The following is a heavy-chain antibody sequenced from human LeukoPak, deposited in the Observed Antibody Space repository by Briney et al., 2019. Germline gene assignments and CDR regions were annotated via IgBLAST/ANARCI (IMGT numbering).Heavy chain of an antibody. CDR3: ARPSTLGSTGYYYYMDV. D-gene: IGHD5/OR15-5a*01. J-gene: IGHJ6*03. Sequence: PGGSLRLSCAASGFTVSSNYMSWVRQAPGEGLEWVAFIWYDISNKYYAESVKGRFTISRDNSKNTLYLQMNRLSAGDTAVYYCARPSTLGSTGYYYYMDVWGKGTTVTVSS. V-gene: IGHV3-33*08. CDR2: IWYDISNK. CDR1: GFTVSSNY.